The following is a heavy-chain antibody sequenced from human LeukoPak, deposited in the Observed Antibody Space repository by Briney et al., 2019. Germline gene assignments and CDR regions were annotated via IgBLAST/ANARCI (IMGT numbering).Heavy chain of an antibody. CDR2: IYYSGST. V-gene: IGHV4-59*01. CDR1: GGSISSYY. CDR3: ARDGRGYGAFDI. J-gene: IGHJ3*02. Sequence: SETPSLTCTVSGGSISSYYWSWIRQPPGKGLEWIGYIYYSGSTNYNPSLKSRVTISVDTSKNQFSLKLSSVTAADTAVYYCARDGRGYGAFDIWGQGTMVTVSS. D-gene: IGHD1-1*01.